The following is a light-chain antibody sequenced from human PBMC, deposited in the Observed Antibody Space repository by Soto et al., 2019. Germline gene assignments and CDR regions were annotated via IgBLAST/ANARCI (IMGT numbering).Light chain of an antibody. CDR3: QVWDSSSDLPV. CDR1: NIGSKS. CDR2: YDS. Sequence: SYELTQPPSVSVAPGKTARITCGGNNIGSKSVHWYQQKPGQAPVLVIYYDSDRPSGIPERFSGSNSGNTATLTISRVEAGDEGDYYCQVWDSSSDLPVFGGGTKLTVL. J-gene: IGLJ2*01. V-gene: IGLV3-21*04.